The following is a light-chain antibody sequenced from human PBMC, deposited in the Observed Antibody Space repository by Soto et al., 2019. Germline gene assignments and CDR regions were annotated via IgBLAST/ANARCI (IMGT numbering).Light chain of an antibody. CDR2: DAS. CDR3: QQYLDWPRT. J-gene: IGKJ1*01. V-gene: IGKV3-20*01. Sequence: EIVLTQSPGTLSLSPGERATLSCRASQSVSSSYLAWYQQKPGQAPRLLIYDASNRATGTPDRFSGSGSRTVFTLTISSLQSDDFAVYYCQQYLDWPRTFGQGTKVDIK. CDR1: QSVSSSY.